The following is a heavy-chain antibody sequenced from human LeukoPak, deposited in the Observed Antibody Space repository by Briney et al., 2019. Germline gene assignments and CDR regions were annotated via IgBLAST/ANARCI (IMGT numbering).Heavy chain of an antibody. CDR2: IKSKTDGGTT. D-gene: IGHD2-2*01. V-gene: IGHV3-15*01. Sequence: GGSLRLPCAASGLIFRNSWMTWVRQAPGKGLEWVGRIKSKTDGGTTDYSAPVKGRFTISRDDSKNTLYLQMNSLKTEDTAVYYCATDAYCTSTTCPGTFDYWGQGTLVTVSS. CDR3: ATDAYCTSTTCPGTFDY. J-gene: IGHJ4*02. CDR1: GLIFRNSW.